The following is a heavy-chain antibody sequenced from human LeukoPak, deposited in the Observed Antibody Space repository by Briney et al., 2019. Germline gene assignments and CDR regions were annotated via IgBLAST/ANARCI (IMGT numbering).Heavy chain of an antibody. D-gene: IGHD5-12*01. J-gene: IGHJ4*02. CDR3: TTVGGYDYFDY. CDR1: GLNFNTYS. Sequence: GGSLRLSCAASGLNFNTYSMNWIRQAPGKGLEWVGRIKSKADDGTTHYVAPVKGGFTISRDDSKNTLYLQMDSLKTEDTAVYYCTTVGGYDYFDYWGQGTLVTVSS. CDR2: IKSKADDGTT. V-gene: IGHV3-15*01.